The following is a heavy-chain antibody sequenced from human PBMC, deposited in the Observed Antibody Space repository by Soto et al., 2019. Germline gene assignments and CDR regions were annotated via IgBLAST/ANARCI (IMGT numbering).Heavy chain of an antibody. V-gene: IGHV4-34*01. Sequence: SETLSLTCAVYGGSFSGYYWSWIRQPPGKGLEWIGEINHSGSTNYNPSLKSRVTISVDTSKNQFSLKLSSVTAADTAIYHCARAVLLDYWGQGTLVTVS. CDR3: ARAVLLDY. D-gene: IGHD2-8*01. J-gene: IGHJ4*02. CDR2: INHSGST. CDR1: GGSFSGYY.